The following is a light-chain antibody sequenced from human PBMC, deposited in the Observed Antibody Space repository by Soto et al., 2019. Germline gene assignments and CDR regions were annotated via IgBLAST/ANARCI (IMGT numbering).Light chain of an antibody. J-gene: IGKJ1*01. V-gene: IGKV3-11*01. CDR3: QQRFSWPPWT. Sequence: EVVLTQSPATLSLSPGGRATLSCRASEDVDIYLAWYQQRPGQAPRLLIYDTSKRATGIPARFTGTGSGTYFTLTISSLEPEDFAVYSCQQRFSWPPWTFGQGTKVEIK. CDR2: DTS. CDR1: EDVDIY.